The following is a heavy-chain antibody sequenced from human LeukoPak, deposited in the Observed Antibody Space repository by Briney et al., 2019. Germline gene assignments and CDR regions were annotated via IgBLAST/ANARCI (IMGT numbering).Heavy chain of an antibody. D-gene: IGHD6-19*01. CDR3: ARYSSGFLDS. V-gene: IGHV3-33*01. CDR2: IWSDGSNK. CDR1: GFTFSSFG. Sequence: GGSLRLSSAATGFTFSSFGMHWVRQVPGMGLEWVAVIWSDGSNKYYADSVKGRFTISRDNSKNTLYLQMNSLRAEDTAVYYCARYSSGFLDSWGQGTLVTVSS. J-gene: IGHJ4*02.